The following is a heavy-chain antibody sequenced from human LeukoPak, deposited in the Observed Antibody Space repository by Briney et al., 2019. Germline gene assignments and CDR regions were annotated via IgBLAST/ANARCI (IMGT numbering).Heavy chain of an antibody. CDR3: ARLLVATVEYFDY. CDR1: GGSISSSNW. V-gene: IGHV4-4*02. CDR2: IYHSGST. D-gene: IGHD5-12*01. Sequence: SETLSLTCAVSGGSISSSNWWSWVRQPPGKGLEWIGEIYHSGSTNYNPSLKSRVTISVDKSKHQFSLKLSSVTAADTAVYYCARLLVATVEYFDYWGQGTLVTVSS. J-gene: IGHJ4*02.